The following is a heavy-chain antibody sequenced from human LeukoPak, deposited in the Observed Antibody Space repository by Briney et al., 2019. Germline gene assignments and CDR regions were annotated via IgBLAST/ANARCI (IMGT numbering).Heavy chain of an antibody. Sequence: PSETLSLTCAVYGGSFSGYYWSWIRQPPGKGLEWIGEINHSGSTNYNPSLKSRVTISVDTSKNQFSLKLSSVTAADTAVYYCARVVRYYGSGSPANYFQHWGQGTLVTVSS. CDR3: ARVVRYYGSGSPANYFQH. V-gene: IGHV4-34*01. D-gene: IGHD3-10*01. CDR1: GGSFSGYY. CDR2: INHSGST. J-gene: IGHJ1*01.